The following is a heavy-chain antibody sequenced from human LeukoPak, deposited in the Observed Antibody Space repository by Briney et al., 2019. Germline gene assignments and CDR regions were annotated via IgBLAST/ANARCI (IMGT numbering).Heavy chain of an antibody. J-gene: IGHJ6*03. D-gene: IGHD2/OR15-2a*01. CDR2: IYPGDSDT. CDR1: GYSFTSYW. CDR3: ARTKVLYYYYYYMDV. V-gene: IGHV5-51*01. Sequence: GESLKISCKGSGYSFTSYWIGWVRQMPGKGLEWMGIIYPGDSDTRYSPSFQGQVTISADKSISTAYLQWSSLKASDTAMYYCARTKVLYYYYYYMDVWGKGTTVTVSS.